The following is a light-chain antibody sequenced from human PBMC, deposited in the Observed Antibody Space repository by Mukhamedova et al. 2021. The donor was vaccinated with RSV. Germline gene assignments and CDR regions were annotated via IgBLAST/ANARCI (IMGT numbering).Light chain of an antibody. J-gene: IGLJ2*01. CDR1: NIGSKS. CDR2: YDS. V-gene: IGLV3-21*04. CDR3: QVWDSSSDHP. Sequence: ITCGGNNIGSKSVHWYQQKPGQAPVLVIYYDSDRPSGIPERFSGSNSGNTATLTISRVEAGDEADYYCQVWDSSSDHPFGGGTKL.